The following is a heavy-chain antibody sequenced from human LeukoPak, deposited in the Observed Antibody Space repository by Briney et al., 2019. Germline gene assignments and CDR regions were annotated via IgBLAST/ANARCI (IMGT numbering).Heavy chain of an antibody. CDR3: AKGRDFCGGKFLNY. D-gene: IGHD4-23*01. CDR2: VNGSGGSR. J-gene: IGHJ4*02. Sequence: GGSLTLSCAASGLAFRIFGMTWVRHAPGGGVEWVSAVNGSGGSRYYSDAVKGRFRISRDNSKNKLYLQMKSMRPEDTAVYYYAKGRDFCGGKFLNYWGQGALVTVSS. CDR1: GLAFRIFG. V-gene: IGHV3-23*01.